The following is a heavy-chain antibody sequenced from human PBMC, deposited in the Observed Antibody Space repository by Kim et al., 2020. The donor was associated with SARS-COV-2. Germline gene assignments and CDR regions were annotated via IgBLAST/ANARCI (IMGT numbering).Heavy chain of an antibody. CDR2: IYYSGST. D-gene: IGHD3-3*01. CDR1: GGSISSYY. CDR3: ARAPRITIFGVVGSFDY. Sequence: SETLSLTCTVSGGSISSYYWSWIRQPPGKGLEWIGYIYYSGSTNYNPSLKSRVTISVDTSKNQFSLKLSSVTAADTAVYYCARAPRITIFGVVGSFDYWGQGTLGTVSS. V-gene: IGHV4-59*13. J-gene: IGHJ4*02.